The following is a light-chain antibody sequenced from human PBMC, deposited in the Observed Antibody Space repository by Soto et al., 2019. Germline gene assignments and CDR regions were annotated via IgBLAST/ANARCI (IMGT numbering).Light chain of an antibody. CDR1: QTISSW. V-gene: IGKV1-5*03. Sequence: DIQMTQSPSTLSGTVGYRVTITCRASQTISSWLAWYQQKPGKAPKLLIYKASTLKSGVPSRFSGSGSGTEFTLTISSLQPDDFATYYCQQSYSTLITFGQGARLEI. J-gene: IGKJ5*01. CDR2: KAS. CDR3: QQSYSTLIT.